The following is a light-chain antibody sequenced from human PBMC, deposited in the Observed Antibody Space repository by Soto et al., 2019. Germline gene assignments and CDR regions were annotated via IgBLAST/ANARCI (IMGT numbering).Light chain of an antibody. CDR3: QQSYNIPFT. J-gene: IGKJ3*01. V-gene: IGKV1-39*01. CDR2: GGS. CDR1: QNIHSF. Sequence: DIQMSQSPSSLAASVGERVTITCGESQNIHSFLNWYQQKPGKAPQVLIYGGSALQSGVPSRFSGSGSGTDFTLTISSLQPEDFASYFCQQSYNIPFTFGPGTKVDIK.